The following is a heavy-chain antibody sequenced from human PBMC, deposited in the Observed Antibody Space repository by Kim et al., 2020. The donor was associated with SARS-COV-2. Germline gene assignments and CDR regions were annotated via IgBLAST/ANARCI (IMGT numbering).Heavy chain of an antibody. D-gene: IGHD1-20*01. J-gene: IGHJ6*02. CDR2: ISNDGSNK. CDR3: AKDINREYYCGMDV. V-gene: IGHV3-30*18. Sequence: GRSLRLSCAASGFTFRNYGMHWVRQAPGKGLEWVAVISNDGSNKYYGDSVKGRFTISRDSSTLYLQMNSPRAEDTAVYYCAKDINREYYCGMDVWGQGTT. CDR1: GFTFRNYG.